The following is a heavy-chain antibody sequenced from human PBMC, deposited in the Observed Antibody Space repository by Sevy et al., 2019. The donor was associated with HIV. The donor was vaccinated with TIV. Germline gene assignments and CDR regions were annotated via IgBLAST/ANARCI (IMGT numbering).Heavy chain of an antibody. CDR2: INPNSGGT. CDR3: ARQRWELRRYYYYGMDV. CDR1: GYTFTGYY. D-gene: IGHD1-26*01. J-gene: IGHJ6*02. Sequence: VSVKVSCKASGYTFTGYYMHWVRQAPGQGLEWMGWINPNSGGTNYAQKFQGRVTMTRDTSISTAYMELSRLRSDDTAVYYCARQRWELRRYYYYGMDVWGQGTTVTVSS. V-gene: IGHV1-2*02.